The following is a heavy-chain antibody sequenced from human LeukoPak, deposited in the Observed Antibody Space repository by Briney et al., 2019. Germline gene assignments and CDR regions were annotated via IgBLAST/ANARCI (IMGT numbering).Heavy chain of an antibody. CDR2: ISGSGGST. CDR1: GFSFSSYA. Sequence: GGSLRLSCAASGFSFSSYAMAWVRQAPGKGLEWVSTISGSGGSTHYADSVKGRFTISRDNSKKTLYLQMNSLRAEDTAVYYCAKDPHYYDSSGYGYGMDVWGQGTTVTVSS. J-gene: IGHJ6*02. CDR3: AKDPHYYDSSGYGYGMDV. D-gene: IGHD3-22*01. V-gene: IGHV3-23*01.